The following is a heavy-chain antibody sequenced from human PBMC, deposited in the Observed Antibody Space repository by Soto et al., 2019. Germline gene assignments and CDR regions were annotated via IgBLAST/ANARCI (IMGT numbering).Heavy chain of an antibody. Sequence: QVHLVESGGGVVQPGRSLRLSCAASGFTFSSYAMHWVRQAPGKGLEWVAVISYDGSNKNYADSAKGQFTISRDNSKSTLYLQMNSLRDEDTAVYYCARDRWGTETTHFQYWGQGVLVTVSS. V-gene: IGHV3-30*04. CDR1: GFTFSSYA. CDR2: ISYDGSNK. J-gene: IGHJ1*01. CDR3: ARDRWGTETTHFQY. D-gene: IGHD2-8*02.